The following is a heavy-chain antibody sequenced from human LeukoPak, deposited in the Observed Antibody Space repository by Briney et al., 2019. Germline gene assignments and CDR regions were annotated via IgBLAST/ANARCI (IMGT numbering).Heavy chain of an antibody. Sequence: PSETLSLTCTVSGGSISSGGSSWSWIRQHPGKGLEWIGYIYYSGSTYYNPSLKSRVTISVDTSKNQFSLKLSSVTAADTAVYYCARSEDIVGQQYYYGMDVSGQGTTVTVSS. V-gene: IGHV4-31*03. CDR3: ARSEDIVGQQYYYGMDV. D-gene: IGHD5-12*01. CDR2: IYYSGST. J-gene: IGHJ6*02. CDR1: GGSISSGGSS.